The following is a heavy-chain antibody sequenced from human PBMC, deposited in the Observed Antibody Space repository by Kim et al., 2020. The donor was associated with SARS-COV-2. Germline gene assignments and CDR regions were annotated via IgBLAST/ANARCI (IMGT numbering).Heavy chain of an antibody. V-gene: IGHV4-59*08. D-gene: IGHD6-13*01. CDR2: IYYSGST. CDR1: GGSISSYY. Sequence: SETLSLTCTVSGGSISSYYWSWIRQPPGKGLEWIGYIYYSGSTNYNPSLKSRVTISVDTSKNQFSLKLSSVTAADTAVYYCASHRIRTPYSSSSDWFDPWGQGTLVTVSS. J-gene: IGHJ5*02. CDR3: ASHRIRTPYSSSSDWFDP.